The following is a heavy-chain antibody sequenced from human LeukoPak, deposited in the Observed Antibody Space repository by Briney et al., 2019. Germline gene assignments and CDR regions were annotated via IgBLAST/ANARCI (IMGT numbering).Heavy chain of an antibody. CDR3: ANGNGQRFLEWLDEVHFDY. D-gene: IGHD3-3*01. V-gene: IGHV3-23*01. CDR1: KFTFSSFA. Sequence: SGGSLRLSCAASKFTFSSFAMSWVRQAPGKGLEWVSGISATGDSTYYTDSVKGRFTISRDNSKNTLYLQMNSLRAEDTAVYYCANGNGQRFLEWLDEVHFDYWGQGTLVTVSS. J-gene: IGHJ4*02. CDR2: ISATGDST.